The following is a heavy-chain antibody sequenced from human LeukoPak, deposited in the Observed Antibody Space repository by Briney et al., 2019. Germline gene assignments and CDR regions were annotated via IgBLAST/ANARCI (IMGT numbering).Heavy chain of an antibody. CDR2: IKQDGSEK. CDR3: ARDLRYSNYLLFRPAGYYFDY. V-gene: IGHV3-7*01. J-gene: IGHJ4*02. D-gene: IGHD4-11*01. CDR1: GFTFSSYW. Sequence: GGSLRLSCAASGFTFSSYWMSWVRQAPGKGLEWVANIKQDGSEKYYVDSVKGRFTISRDNAKNSLYLQMNSLGAEDTAVYYCARDLRYSNYLLFRPAGYYFDYWGQGTLVTVSS.